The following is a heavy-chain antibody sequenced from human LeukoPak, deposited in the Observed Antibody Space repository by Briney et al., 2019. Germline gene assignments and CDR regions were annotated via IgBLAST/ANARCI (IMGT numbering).Heavy chain of an antibody. CDR3: ARANLYYYYYGMDV. J-gene: IGHJ6*02. D-gene: IGHD5-24*01. V-gene: IGHV4-34*01. CDR1: GGSFSGYY. CDR2: INHSGST. Sequence: SETLSLTCAVYGGSFSGYYWSWIRQPPGKGLEWIGEINHSGSTNYSPSLKSRVTISVDTSKNQFSLKLSSVTAADTAVYYCARANLYYYYYGMDVWGQGTTVTVSS.